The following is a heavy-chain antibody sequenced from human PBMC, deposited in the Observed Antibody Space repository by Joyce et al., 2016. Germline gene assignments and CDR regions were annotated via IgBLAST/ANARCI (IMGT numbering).Heavy chain of an antibody. V-gene: IGHV3-53*01. CDR1: GFTVSDKY. J-gene: IGHJ3*01. Sequence: EVQLVESGRGLIQPGGSLRLSCSASGFTVSDKYMNWVRQTSGKGLEWVSVIYPGGGTYHADSVKGRFTISRDNSKNTMYLQMNSLRDEDTAVYYCARGLGDAFDLWGQGTRVTVSS. CDR2: IYPGGGT. CDR3: ARGLGDAFDL. D-gene: IGHD7-27*01.